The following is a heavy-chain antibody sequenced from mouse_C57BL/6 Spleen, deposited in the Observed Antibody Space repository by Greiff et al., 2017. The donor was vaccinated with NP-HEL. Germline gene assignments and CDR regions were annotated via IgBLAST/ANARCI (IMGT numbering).Heavy chain of an antibody. CDR2: ISYDGSN. D-gene: IGHD1-1*01. Sequence: ESGPGLVKPSQSLSLTCSVTGYSITSGYYWNWIRQFPGTKLEWMGYISYDGSNNYNPSLKNRISITRDTSKNQFFLKLNSVTTEDTATYYCARAALLYGSSYGYFDVWGTGTTVTVSS. J-gene: IGHJ1*03. CDR1: GYSITSGYY. V-gene: IGHV3-6*01. CDR3: ARAALLYGSSYGYFDV.